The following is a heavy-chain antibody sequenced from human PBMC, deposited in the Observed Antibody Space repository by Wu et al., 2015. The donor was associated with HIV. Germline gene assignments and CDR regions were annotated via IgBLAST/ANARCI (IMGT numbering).Heavy chain of an antibody. CDR3: ARVSSSSGSYGSFDY. D-gene: IGHD6-19*01. CDR1: GYTFTGYY. J-gene: IGHJ4*02. CDR2: INPNSGGT. V-gene: IGHV1-2*02. Sequence: QVQLVQSGAEVKKPGASVQVSCKASGYTFTGYYMHWVRQAPGQGLEWMGWINPNSGGTSYAQEFQGRVTMTRDTSISTVYMELSRLRSDDTAVYYCARVSSSSGSYGSFDYWARERWSPSPQ.